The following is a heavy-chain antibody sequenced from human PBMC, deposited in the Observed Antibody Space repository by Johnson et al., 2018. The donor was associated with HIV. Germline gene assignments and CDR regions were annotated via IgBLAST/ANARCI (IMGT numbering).Heavy chain of an antibody. CDR3: AKGSLVGPNDAFDI. CDR1: GFTFSTYG. Sequence: QVQLVESGGGVVQPGRSLRLSCAASGFTFSTYGMHWVRQAPGKGLEWVAVMWYDGSNKYYADSVKGRFTISRDNSKNSLYLQMNSLRTEDTALYYCAKGSLVGPNDAFDIWGQGTMVTVSS. V-gene: IGHV3-33*06. CDR2: MWYDGSNK. J-gene: IGHJ3*02. D-gene: IGHD3-16*02.